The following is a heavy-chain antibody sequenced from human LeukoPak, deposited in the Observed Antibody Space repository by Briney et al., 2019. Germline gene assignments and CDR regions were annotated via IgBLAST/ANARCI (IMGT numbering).Heavy chain of an antibody. Sequence: GGSLRLSCAASGFTFSHFGMHWVRQAPGKGLEWVAFIRNDGSIKFFADSVKGRVAISRDNSKNTLYLQMNSLRVEDTALYYCAKDPPRPYFDYWGQGTLVTVSS. CDR1: GFTFSHFG. V-gene: IGHV3-30*02. J-gene: IGHJ4*02. CDR2: IRNDGSIK. CDR3: AKDPPRPYFDY.